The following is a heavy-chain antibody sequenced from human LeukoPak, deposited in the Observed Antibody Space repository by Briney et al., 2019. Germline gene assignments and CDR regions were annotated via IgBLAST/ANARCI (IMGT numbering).Heavy chain of an antibody. CDR2: INHSGST. CDR3: ASVYGSGSNFDY. J-gene: IGHJ4*02. CDR1: GGSFSGYY. D-gene: IGHD3-10*01. Sequence: SETLSLTCAVYGGSFSGYYWSWIGQPPGKGLEWIGEINHSGSTNYNPSLKSRVTISVDTSKNQFSLKLSSVTAADTAVYYCASVYGSGSNFDYWGQGTLVTVSS. V-gene: IGHV4-34*01.